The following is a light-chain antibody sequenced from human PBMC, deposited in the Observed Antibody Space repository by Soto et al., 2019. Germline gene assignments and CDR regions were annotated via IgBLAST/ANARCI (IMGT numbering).Light chain of an antibody. Sequence: DIVLTQSPGTLSSSPGERATLSCRASQSVTSNFLAWYQQKPGRAPRLLIYGASSRAAGIPDRFSGSGSGTDFTLTISRLEPEDFALYYCQQYGRSPTFGQGTKVEMK. V-gene: IGKV3-20*01. CDR2: GAS. J-gene: IGKJ1*01. CDR1: QSVTSNF. CDR3: QQYGRSPT.